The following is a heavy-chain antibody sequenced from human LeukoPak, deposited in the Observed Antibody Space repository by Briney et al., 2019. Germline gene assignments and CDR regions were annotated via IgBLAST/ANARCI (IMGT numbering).Heavy chain of an antibody. D-gene: IGHD3-22*01. CDR2: FDPEDGET. V-gene: IGHV1-24*01. Sequence: ASVKVSCKVSGYTLTELSMHWVRQAPGKGLEWMGGFDPEDGETIYAQKFQGRVTMTEDTSTDTAYMELSSLRSEDTAVYYCATDPYYYDSSGSIRGAFDIWGQGTMVAVSS. CDR3: ATDPYYYDSSGSIRGAFDI. J-gene: IGHJ3*02. CDR1: GYTLTELS.